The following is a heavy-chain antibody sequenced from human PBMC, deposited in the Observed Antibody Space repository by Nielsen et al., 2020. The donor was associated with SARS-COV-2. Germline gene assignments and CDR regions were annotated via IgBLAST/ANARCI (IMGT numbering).Heavy chain of an antibody. CDR1: GFTFSSYA. CDR2: ISSSSSYT. D-gene: IGHD1-20*01. CDR3: ARSITGTTTSFDY. V-gene: IGHV3-21*05. J-gene: IGHJ4*02. Sequence: GGSLRLFCTASGFTFSSYAMHWVRQAPGKGLEWVSYISSSSSYTNYADSVKGRFTISRDNAKNSLYLQMNSLRAEDTAVYYCARSITGTTTSFDYWGQGTLVTVSS.